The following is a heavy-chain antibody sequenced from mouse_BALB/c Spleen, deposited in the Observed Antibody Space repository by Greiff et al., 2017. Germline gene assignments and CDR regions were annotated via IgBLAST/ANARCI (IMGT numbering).Heavy chain of an antibody. D-gene: IGHD3-3*01. CDR2: IYPGNGDT. CDR3: ARSHSRLGGNAMDY. CDR1: GYTFTSYN. V-gene: IGHV1-12*01. Sequence: LQQPGAELVKPGASVKMSCKASGYTFTSYNMHWVKQTPGQGLEWIGAIYPGNGDTSYNQKFKGKATLTADKSSSTAYMQLSSLTSEDSAVYYCARSHSRLGGNAMDYWGQGTSVTVSS. J-gene: IGHJ4*01.